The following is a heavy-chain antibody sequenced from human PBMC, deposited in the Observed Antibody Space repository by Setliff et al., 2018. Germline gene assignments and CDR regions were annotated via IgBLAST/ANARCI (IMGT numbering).Heavy chain of an antibody. Sequence: SETLSLTCTVSGASISSSSYYWGWIRQPPGKGLEWIGTVYYSSVAYYNPSLKSRVTMSVDISKNQFSLNLSSVTAADTAVYYCVRHFPYYSGWSLYYFDYWGQGALVTVSS. D-gene: IGHD6-19*01. V-gene: IGHV4-39*01. CDR2: VYYSSVA. J-gene: IGHJ4*02. CDR1: GASISSSSYY. CDR3: VRHFPYYSGWSLYYFDY.